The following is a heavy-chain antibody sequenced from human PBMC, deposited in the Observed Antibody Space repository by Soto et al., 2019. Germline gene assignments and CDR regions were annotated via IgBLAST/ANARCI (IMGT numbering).Heavy chain of an antibody. CDR3: ARSWNYYYYYGMDV. CDR2: ISSSSSSYI. CDR1: GFTFSSYS. D-gene: IGHD3-3*01. Sequence: PGGSLRLSCAASGFTFSSYSMNWVRQAPGKGLEWVSSISSSSSSYIYYADSVKGRFTISRDNAKNSLYLQMNSLRAEDTAVYYCARSWNYYYYYGMDVWGQGTTVTVSS. V-gene: IGHV3-21*01. J-gene: IGHJ6*02.